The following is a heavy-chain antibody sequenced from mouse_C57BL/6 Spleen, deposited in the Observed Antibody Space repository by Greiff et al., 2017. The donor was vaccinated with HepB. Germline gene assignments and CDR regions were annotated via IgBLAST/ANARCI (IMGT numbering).Heavy chain of an antibody. CDR1: GYAFSSYW. CDR3: ARGGLTVVADY. D-gene: IGHD1-1*01. CDR2: IYPGDGDT. J-gene: IGHJ2*01. Sequence: QVQLQQSGAELVKPGASVKISCKASGYAFSSYWMNWVKQRPGKGLEWIGQIYPGDGDTNYNGKFKGKATLTADKSSSTAYMQLSSLTSEDSAFYFCARGGLTVVADYWGQGTTLTVSS. V-gene: IGHV1-80*01.